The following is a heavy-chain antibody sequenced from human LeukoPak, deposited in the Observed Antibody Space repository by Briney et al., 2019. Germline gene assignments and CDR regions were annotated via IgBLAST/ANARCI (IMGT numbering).Heavy chain of an antibody. D-gene: IGHD3-10*01. V-gene: IGHV4-34*01. Sequence: SETLSLTCAVYGGSFSRYYWTWIRQPPGKGLEWIGEINHSGSANYNPSLKSRVTISVDTSKNQFSLKLSSVTAADTAVYYCAREGLNMVRGVIPKEAWGWFDPWGQGTLVTVSS. CDR2: INHSGSA. CDR1: GGSFSRYY. J-gene: IGHJ5*02. CDR3: AREGLNMVRGVIPKEAWGWFDP.